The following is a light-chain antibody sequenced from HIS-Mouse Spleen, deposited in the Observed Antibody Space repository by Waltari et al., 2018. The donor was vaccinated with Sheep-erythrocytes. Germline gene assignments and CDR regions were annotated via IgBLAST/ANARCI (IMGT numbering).Light chain of an antibody. CDR2: EDS. Sequence: SYELPQPPSVSVSPGQTARITCSGAALPKKYAYWYQQKSGQAPVLVIYEDSKRPSGIPERFSGSSSGTMATLTISGAQVEDDADYYCYSTDSSGNHWVFGGGTKLTVL. V-gene: IGLV3-10*01. CDR1: ALPKKY. J-gene: IGLJ3*02. CDR3: YSTDSSGNHWV.